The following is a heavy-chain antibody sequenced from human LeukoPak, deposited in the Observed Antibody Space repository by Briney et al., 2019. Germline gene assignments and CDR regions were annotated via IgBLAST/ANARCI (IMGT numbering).Heavy chain of an antibody. CDR1: GFTFSSYW. J-gene: IGHJ4*02. CDR2: IKQEGSEK. V-gene: IGHV3-7*01. CDR3: ARDRENNMPWWWN. D-gene: IGHD2-21*01. Sequence: GGSLRLSCAASGFTFSSYWMRWVRQAPGKGLEWVAHIKQEGSEKNYVDSVKGRFTISRDKTKNSLYVQINSLRAEDTALYYCARDRENNMPWWWNWGQGTLVTVSS.